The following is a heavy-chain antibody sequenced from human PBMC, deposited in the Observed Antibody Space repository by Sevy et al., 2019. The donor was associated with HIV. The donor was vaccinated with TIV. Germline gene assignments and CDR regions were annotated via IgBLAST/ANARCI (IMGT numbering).Heavy chain of an antibody. J-gene: IGHJ4*02. CDR3: ARVPGMTRGFDY. CDR2: INTGNSYT. D-gene: IGHD3-10*01. V-gene: IGHV1-3*04. Sequence: ASVKVSCKASGYTFTSKTIHWVRQAPGQRLEWMGWINTGNSYTKYSQNLQSRVTITKDTSWNTAYMELSSLKSEDSAVYYCARVPGMTRGFDYWGQGTLVTVSS. CDR1: GYTFTSKT.